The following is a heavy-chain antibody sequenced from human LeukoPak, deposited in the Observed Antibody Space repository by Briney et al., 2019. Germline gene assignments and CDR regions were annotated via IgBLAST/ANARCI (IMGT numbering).Heavy chain of an antibody. J-gene: IGHJ5*02. D-gene: IGHD3-10*01. V-gene: IGHV4-34*01. CDR2: INHSGST. Sequence: SETLSLTCAVYGGSFSGYYWSWIRQPPGKGLEWIGEINHSGSTNYNPSLKSRVTISVDTSKNQFSLKLSSVTAADTAVYYCARRPLNYHGSGSYGYWFDPWGQGTLVTVSS. CDR3: ARRPLNYHGSGSYGYWFDP. CDR1: GGSFSGYY.